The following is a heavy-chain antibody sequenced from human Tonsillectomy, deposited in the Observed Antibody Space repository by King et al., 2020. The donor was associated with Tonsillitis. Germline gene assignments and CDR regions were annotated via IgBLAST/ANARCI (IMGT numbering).Heavy chain of an antibody. Sequence: VQLQESGSGLVKPSQTLSLTCAVSGGSISSGGYSWSWIRQPPGKGLEWIGYIYHRESPYYNPSLKSRVSISVDRSKNHLSLNLTSVTAADTAVYYCARDAGDYGMDVWGQGTTVTVSS. CDR3: ARDAGDYGMDV. J-gene: IGHJ6*02. CDR1: GGSISSGGYS. V-gene: IGHV4-30-2*01. CDR2: IYHRESP. D-gene: IGHD4-17*01.